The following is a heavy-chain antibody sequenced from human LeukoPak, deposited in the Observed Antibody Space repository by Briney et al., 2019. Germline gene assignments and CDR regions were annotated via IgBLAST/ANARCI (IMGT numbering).Heavy chain of an antibody. D-gene: IGHD3-22*01. J-gene: IGHJ2*01. CDR3: AKDPRITMIVVVTPWYFDL. Sequence: PGRSLRLSCAASGFTFDDYAMHWVRQAPGKGLEWVSGISWNSGSIGYADSVKGRFTISRDNAKNSLYLQMNSLRAEDTALYYCAKDPRITMIVVVTPWYFDLWGRGTLVTVSS. CDR1: GFTFDDYA. CDR2: ISWNSGSI. V-gene: IGHV3-9*01.